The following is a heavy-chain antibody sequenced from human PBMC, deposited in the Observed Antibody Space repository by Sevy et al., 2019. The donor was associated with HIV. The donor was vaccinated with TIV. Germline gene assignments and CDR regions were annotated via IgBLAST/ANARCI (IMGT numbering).Heavy chain of an antibody. Sequence: GGSLRLSCAASGFTFDDYTMHWVRQAPGKGLEWVSLISWDGGSTYYADSVKGRFTISRDNSKNSLYLQMNSLRTEETALYYCAKDSTGGYSSGWYAFDIWGQGTMVTVSS. D-gene: IGHD6-19*01. V-gene: IGHV3-43*01. CDR2: ISWDGGST. CDR3: AKDSTGGYSSGWYAFDI. CDR1: GFTFDDYT. J-gene: IGHJ3*02.